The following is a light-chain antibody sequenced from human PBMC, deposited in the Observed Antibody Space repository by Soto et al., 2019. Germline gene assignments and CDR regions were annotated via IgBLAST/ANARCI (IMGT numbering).Light chain of an antibody. Sequence: DIQMTQSPSSLSASVGDRVTITCRASQSISSYLNWYQQKPGKAPKLLIYEASSLQSGDPSRFSGSGSVTDLTLTISSLQPEDFATYYCQQSYSTPRTGGQGTKVEIK. J-gene: IGKJ1*01. CDR3: QQSYSTPRT. CDR1: QSISSY. CDR2: EAS. V-gene: IGKV1-39*01.